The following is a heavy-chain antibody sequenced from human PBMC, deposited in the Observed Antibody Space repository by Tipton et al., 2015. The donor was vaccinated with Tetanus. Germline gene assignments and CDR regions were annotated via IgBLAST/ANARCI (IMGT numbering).Heavy chain of an antibody. D-gene: IGHD2-2*01. CDR3: ARDSTYLFDY. CDR2: IKQDGSAK. Sequence: AVSGFTFSSYWMSWVRQAPGKGLEWVANIKQDGSAKYYVDSVKGRFTISRDNAKNSLYLQMNSLRAEDTAVYYCARDSTYLFDYWGQGTLVTVSS. V-gene: IGHV3-7*01. J-gene: IGHJ4*02. CDR1: GFTFSSYW.